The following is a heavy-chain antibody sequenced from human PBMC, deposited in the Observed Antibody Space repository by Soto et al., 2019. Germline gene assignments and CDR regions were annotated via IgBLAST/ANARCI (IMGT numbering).Heavy chain of an antibody. V-gene: IGHV4-34*01. CDR2: INHSGST. D-gene: IGHD3-10*01. Sequence: QVLLQQWGAGLLKPSETLSLTCAVYGGSFSGYYWSWIRQPPGKGLEWIGEINHSGSTNYNPSLKSRVTISVDTSKNQFSLKLSSVTAADTAVYYCARDSYYYGSGSYYNPFDYWGQGTLVTVSS. CDR1: GGSFSGYY. J-gene: IGHJ4*02. CDR3: ARDSYYYGSGSYYNPFDY.